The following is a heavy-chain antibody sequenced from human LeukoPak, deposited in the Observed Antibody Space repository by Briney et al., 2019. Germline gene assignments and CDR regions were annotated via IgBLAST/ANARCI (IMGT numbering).Heavy chain of an antibody. D-gene: IGHD5-18*01. CDR3: ARGLDWLPNYSDY. CDR1: GGSISSYY. CDR2: IYYSGST. J-gene: IGHJ4*02. V-gene: IGHV4-59*06. Sequence: PSETLSLTCTVSGGSISSYYWSWIRQHPGKGLEWIGYIYYSGSTYYNPSLKSRVTISVDTSKNQFSLKLSSVTAADTAVYYCARGLDWLPNYSDYWGQGTLVTVSS.